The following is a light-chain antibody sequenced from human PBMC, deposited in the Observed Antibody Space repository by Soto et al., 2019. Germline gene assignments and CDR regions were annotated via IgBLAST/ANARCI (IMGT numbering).Light chain of an antibody. CDR1: QSISSY. CDR2: GAK. V-gene: IGKV1-39*01. J-gene: IGKJ5*01. CDR3: QKCHATPLT. Sequence: DIQIAQVPSCPCAPLGEGMTVTLRASQSISSYLNWYQQKPGKAPNLLIFGAKTLQSGVPSRFSGSGYGTDFTLTITTLQPEDVGIYYCQKCHATPLTFGQGTQLEIK.